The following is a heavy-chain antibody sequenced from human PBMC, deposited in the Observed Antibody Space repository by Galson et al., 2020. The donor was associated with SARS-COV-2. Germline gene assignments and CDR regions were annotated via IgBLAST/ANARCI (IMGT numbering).Heavy chain of an antibody. J-gene: IGHJ6*02. CDR3: ARVGEEAGIAADGRSGMDV. Sequence: ASVKVSCKASGYTFTGYYMHWVRQAPGQGLEWMGWINPNSGGTNYAQKFQGWVTMTRDTSISTAYMELSRLRSDDTAVYYCARVGEEAGIAADGRSGMDVWGQGTTVTVSS. D-gene: IGHD6-13*01. V-gene: IGHV1-2*04. CDR2: INPNSGGT. CDR1: GYTFTGYY.